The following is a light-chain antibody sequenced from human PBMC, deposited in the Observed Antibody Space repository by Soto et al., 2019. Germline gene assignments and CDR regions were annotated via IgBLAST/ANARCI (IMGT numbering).Light chain of an antibody. J-gene: IGKJ1*01. CDR2: DAS. V-gene: IGKV1-5*01. Sequence: DIQMTQSPSTLSASVGDTVTVTCRASQSVSGWLAWYQQKPGKAPKLLISDASSFESGVPSRFSGSGSGTEFTLTISSLQPDDFATYYCQQYHSWTFGQGTKVDIK. CDR3: QQYHSWT. CDR1: QSVSGW.